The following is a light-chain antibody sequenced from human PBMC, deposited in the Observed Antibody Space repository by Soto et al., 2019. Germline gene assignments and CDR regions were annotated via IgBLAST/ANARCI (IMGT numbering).Light chain of an antibody. CDR1: RSDVGGYNY. CDR3: SAYAGSSVV. CDR2: EVS. Sequence: QSALTQPPSASGSPGQSVTISCTGTRSDVGGYNYVSWYQQHPGKAPKLMIYEVSKRPSAVPDRFSGSKSGNTASLTVSGLQAEDEADYYCSAYAGSSVVFGGGIKLTVL. J-gene: IGLJ2*01. V-gene: IGLV2-8*01.